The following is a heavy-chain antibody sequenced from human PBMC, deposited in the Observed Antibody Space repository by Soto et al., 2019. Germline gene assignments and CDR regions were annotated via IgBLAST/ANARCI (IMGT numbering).Heavy chain of an antibody. D-gene: IGHD4-4*01. V-gene: IGHV3-9*01. J-gene: IGHJ6*02. CDR1: GFTFDDYA. Sequence: GGSLRLSCAASGFTFDDYAMHWVRQAPGKGPEWVSGINWSGGSIGYADSVKGRFTISRDNAKNTLYLQMNSLRVDDTALYYCAKDTGSNWAYGMDVWGRGTMVTVSS. CDR3: AKDTGSNWAYGMDV. CDR2: INWSGGSI.